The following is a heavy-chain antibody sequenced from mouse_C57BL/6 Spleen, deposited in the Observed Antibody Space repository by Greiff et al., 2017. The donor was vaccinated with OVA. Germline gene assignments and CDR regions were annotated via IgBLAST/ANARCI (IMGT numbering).Heavy chain of an antibody. CDR2: ISDGGSYT. Sequence: EVQLVESGGGLVKPGGSLKLSCAASGFTFSSYAMSWVRQTPEQRLEWVATISDGGSYTYYPDNVQGRFTISRDTAKNNLYLQMSHLKSEDTAMDYCARGYYGSSFHWYFDVWGTGTTVTVSS. V-gene: IGHV5-4*01. CDR3: ARGYYGSSFHWYFDV. J-gene: IGHJ1*03. D-gene: IGHD1-1*01. CDR1: GFTFSSYA.